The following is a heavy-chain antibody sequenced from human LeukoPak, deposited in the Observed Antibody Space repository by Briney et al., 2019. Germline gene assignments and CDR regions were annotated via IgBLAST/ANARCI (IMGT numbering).Heavy chain of an antibody. V-gene: IGHV4-31*03. CDR3: ARELVDYDFWSGYSRSGYYYYMDV. Sequence: PSQTLSLTCTVSGGSISSGGYYWSWIRQHPGKGLEWIGYIYYSGSTYYNPSLKSRVTISVDTSKNQFSLKLSSVTAADTAVHYCARELVDYDFWSGYSRSGYYYYMDVWGKGTTVTVSS. J-gene: IGHJ6*03. D-gene: IGHD3-3*01. CDR1: GGSISSGGYY. CDR2: IYYSGST.